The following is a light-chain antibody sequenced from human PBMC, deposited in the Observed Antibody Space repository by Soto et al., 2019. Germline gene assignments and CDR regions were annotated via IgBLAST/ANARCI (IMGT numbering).Light chain of an antibody. CDR3: QQSPRT. CDR2: GAS. Sequence: EIIMTQSPATLSVSPGEGATLSCRASQSVNDKYLAWYQQKRGQAPRLLIYGASSRATGVPDRFSGSGSGTDFTLTISRLEPEDFALYYCQQSPRTFGQGTKVDI. CDR1: QSVNDKY. V-gene: IGKV3-20*01. J-gene: IGKJ1*01.